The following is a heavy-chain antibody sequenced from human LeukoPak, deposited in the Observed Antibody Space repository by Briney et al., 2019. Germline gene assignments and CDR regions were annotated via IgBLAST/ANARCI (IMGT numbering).Heavy chain of an antibody. D-gene: IGHD4-11*01. CDR2: INWNGVST. J-gene: IGHJ6*03. CDR3: ARALSNYVDYHYYYYMDV. Sequence: GGSLRLSCAASGFTFRDYYMSWVRQAPGKGLEWVSGINWNGVSTSYVDSVKGRFTISRDNAKNSLYLQMNSLRAEDTALYYCARALSNYVDYHYYYYMDVWGKGTTVTVSS. V-gene: IGHV3-20*04. CDR1: GFTFRDYY.